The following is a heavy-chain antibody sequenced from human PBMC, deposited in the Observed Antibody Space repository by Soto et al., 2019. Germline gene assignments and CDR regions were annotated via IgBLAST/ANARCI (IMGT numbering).Heavy chain of an antibody. V-gene: IGHV3-21*01. CDR1: GFTFSSYS. CDR3: ARSNPPSIAVAGDLDY. Sequence: GGSLRLSCAASGFTFSSYSMNWVRQAPGKGLEWVSSISSSSSYIYYADSVKGRFTISRDNAKNSLYLQMNSLRAEDTAVYYCARSNPPSIAVAGDLDYWGQGTLVTVSS. J-gene: IGHJ4*02. D-gene: IGHD6-19*01. CDR2: ISSSSSYI.